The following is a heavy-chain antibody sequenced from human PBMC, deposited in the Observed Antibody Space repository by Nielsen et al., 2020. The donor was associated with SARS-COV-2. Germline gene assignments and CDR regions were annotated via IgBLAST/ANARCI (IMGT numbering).Heavy chain of an antibody. J-gene: IGHJ4*02. D-gene: IGHD1-26*01. Sequence: GESLKISCTTSGFTFGDYAMSWVRQAPGKGLEWVGFIRSRRYGGTTEYAASVKGRFTISRDDSKSIAYLQMNSRKTEDTAVYYCTRGPRRVVGATIDYWSQGTLVTVSS. CDR1: GFTFGDYA. V-gene: IGHV3-49*04. CDR3: TRGPRRVVGATIDY. CDR2: IRSRRYGGTT.